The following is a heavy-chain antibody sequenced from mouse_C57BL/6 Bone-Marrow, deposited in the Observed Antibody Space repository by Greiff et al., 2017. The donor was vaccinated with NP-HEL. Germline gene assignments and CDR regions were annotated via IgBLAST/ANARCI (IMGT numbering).Heavy chain of an antibody. CDR3: TRYYFDY. CDR2: IDPENGDT. V-gene: IGHV14-4*01. Sequence: DVKLQESGAELVRPGASVKLSCTASGFNIKDDYMHWVKQRPEQGLEWIGWIDPENGDTEYASKFQGKATITADTSSNTAYLQLSSLTSEDTAVYYCTRYYFDYWGQGTTLTVSS. J-gene: IGHJ2*01. CDR1: GFNIKDDY.